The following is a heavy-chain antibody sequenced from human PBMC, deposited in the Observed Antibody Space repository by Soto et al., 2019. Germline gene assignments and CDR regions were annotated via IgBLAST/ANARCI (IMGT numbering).Heavy chain of an antibody. V-gene: IGHV3-23*01. Sequence: GGSLRLSCAASGFTFSSYAMSWVRQAPGKGLEWVSAISGSGGSTYYADSVKGRFTISRDNSKNTLYLQMNSLRAEDTAVYYCAKDQRYFDWLLYEVYYYYGMDVWGQGTTVTVSS. CDR3: AKDQRYFDWLLYEVYYYYGMDV. CDR1: GFTFSSYA. D-gene: IGHD3-9*01. CDR2: ISGSGGST. J-gene: IGHJ6*02.